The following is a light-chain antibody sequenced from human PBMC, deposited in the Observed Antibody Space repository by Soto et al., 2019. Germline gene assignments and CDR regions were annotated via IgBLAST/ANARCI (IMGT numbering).Light chain of an antibody. CDR1: SRDVGAYKY. CDR2: EVT. CDR3: TSYVGNDIWV. Sequence: QSALTQPPSAYGSPGQSVTISCTGTSRDVGAYKYVSWYQQYPGKAPKLMIYEVTKRPSGVTDRFSGSKSGNTSSLTVSGLEAEDEADYYCTSYVGNDIWVFGGGTKVTVL. V-gene: IGLV2-8*01. J-gene: IGLJ3*02.